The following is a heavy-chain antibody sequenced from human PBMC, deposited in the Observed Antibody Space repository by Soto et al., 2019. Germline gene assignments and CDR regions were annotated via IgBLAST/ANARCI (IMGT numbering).Heavy chain of an antibody. D-gene: IGHD2-15*01. CDR2: LYYSGNT. CDR1: GGSIGRSSYS. Sequence: SETLSLTCTVSGGSIGRSSYSWAWIRQPPGNGLEWIGTLYYSGNTYYNPSLKRRVTISVDTSKNQFSLKLSSVTAADTAVYYCATRQGGSYNWFDPWGQGTLVTVSS. V-gene: IGHV4-39*01. CDR3: ATRQGGSYNWFDP. J-gene: IGHJ5*02.